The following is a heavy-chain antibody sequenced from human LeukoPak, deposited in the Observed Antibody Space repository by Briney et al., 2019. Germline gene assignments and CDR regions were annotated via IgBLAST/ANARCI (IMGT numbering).Heavy chain of an antibody. CDR1: GGTFSSYA. J-gene: IGHJ3*02. Sequence: SVKVSCNASGGTFSSYAISWVRQAPGQGIEWMGRIIPIFGTANYAQKFQGRVTITTDESTSTAYMELSSLRSEDTAVYYSARDGDYNGAFDIWGQGTMVTVSS. V-gene: IGHV1-69*05. CDR3: ARDGDYNGAFDI. CDR2: IIPIFGTA. D-gene: IGHD4-11*01.